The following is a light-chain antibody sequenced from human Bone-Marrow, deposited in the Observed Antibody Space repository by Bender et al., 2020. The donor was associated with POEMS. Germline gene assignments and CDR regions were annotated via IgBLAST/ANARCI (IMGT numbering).Light chain of an antibody. CDR2: QDT. V-gene: IGLV3-1*01. CDR1: NLGTKY. CDR3: KVAHGSSAV. Sequence: SYEVTQPPSVSVSAGQTASITCSGDNLGTKYASWYQQKPGQSPVVVIYQDTKRPSGIPERFSGSNSGNTATLTISGTQAMDEADDYCKVAHGSSAVFGGGTKLTVL. J-gene: IGLJ2*01.